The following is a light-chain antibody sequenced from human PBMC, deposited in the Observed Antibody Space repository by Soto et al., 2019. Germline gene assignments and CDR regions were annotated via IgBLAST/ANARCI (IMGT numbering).Light chain of an antibody. CDR2: EVS. V-gene: IGLV2-14*01. J-gene: IGLJ2*01. CDR3: SSYTSSSTPVV. Sequence: QSALTQPASVSGSPGQSITLSCTGTSSDVGGYNDVSWYQQHPGTAPKLMIYEVSNRPSGVSNRFSGSKSGNTACLTISGLQAEDEADYYCSSYTSSSTPVVFGGGTKLTVL. CDR1: SSDVGGYND.